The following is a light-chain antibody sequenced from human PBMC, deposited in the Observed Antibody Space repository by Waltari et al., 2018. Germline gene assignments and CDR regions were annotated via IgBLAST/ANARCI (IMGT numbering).Light chain of an antibody. Sequence: QSALTQPPSVSGSPGQSVTISCTGTSSDVGSYNRVSWYQRPPGTAPKLMIYEVSNRPSGVPDRFSGSKSGNTASLTSCGLQAEDDADYYCSSYTSSSTYVLFGGGTKLTVL. CDR2: EVS. CDR1: SSDVGSYNR. CDR3: SSYTSSSTYVL. J-gene: IGLJ2*01. V-gene: IGLV2-18*02.